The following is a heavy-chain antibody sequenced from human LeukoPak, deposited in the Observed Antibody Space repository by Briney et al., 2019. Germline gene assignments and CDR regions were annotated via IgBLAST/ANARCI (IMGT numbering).Heavy chain of an antibody. Sequence: PGGSLRLSCARSGFAFSDFYINWIRHSPGKGLEWLAYISPDGSYKTYGDSVKGRFVISRDNAKNSVSLQINSLRVEDTAVYFCASDQVSGVCDYWGQGARVSVS. CDR1: GFAFSDFY. CDR3: ASDQVSGVCDY. J-gene: IGHJ4*02. CDR2: ISPDGSYK. V-gene: IGHV3-11*05. D-gene: IGHD5/OR15-5a*01.